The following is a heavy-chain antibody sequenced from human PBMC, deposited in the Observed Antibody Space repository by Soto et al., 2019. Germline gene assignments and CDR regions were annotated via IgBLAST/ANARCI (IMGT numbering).Heavy chain of an antibody. J-gene: IGHJ4*02. D-gene: IGHD6-6*01. CDR3: ARVIYRTSSLYYFDY. CDR2: IGAGGTT. Sequence: GSLRLSCAASGFTFSNYAMTWVRQAPGKGLEWVSAIGAGGTTFYADSVKGRFTISRDNSMNTLYLQMTTLRAEDTAIFYCARVIYRTSSLYYFDYWGQGTLVTVSS. CDR1: GFTFSNYA. V-gene: IGHV3-23*01.